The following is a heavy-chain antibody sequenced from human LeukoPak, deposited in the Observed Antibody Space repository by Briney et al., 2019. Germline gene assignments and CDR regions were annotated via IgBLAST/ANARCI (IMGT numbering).Heavy chain of an antibody. Sequence: SETLSLTCTFSGGSVSSYYWSWIRQPAGKGLEWIGRIYTSGSTNYNPSLKSRVTMSVDTSKNQFSLRLSSVTAADTAVYYCARDRYYYDTSGPPLDIWGQGTMVTVSS. CDR1: GGSVSSYY. CDR2: IYTSGST. V-gene: IGHV4-4*07. D-gene: IGHD3-22*01. J-gene: IGHJ3*02. CDR3: ARDRYYYDTSGPPLDI.